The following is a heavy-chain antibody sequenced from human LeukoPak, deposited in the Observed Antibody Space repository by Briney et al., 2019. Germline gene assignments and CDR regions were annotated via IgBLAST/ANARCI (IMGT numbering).Heavy chain of an antibody. CDR2: IRYDGSNK. V-gene: IGHV3-30*02. Sequence: GGSLRLSCAGSGFTFSSYSMNWVRQAPGKGLEWVAFIRYDGSNKYYADSVKGRFTISRDNSKNTLYLQMNSLRAEDTAVYYCAKDSYYYDSSGYSHFDYWGQGTLVTVSS. D-gene: IGHD3-22*01. CDR1: GFTFSSYS. CDR3: AKDSYYYDSSGYSHFDY. J-gene: IGHJ4*02.